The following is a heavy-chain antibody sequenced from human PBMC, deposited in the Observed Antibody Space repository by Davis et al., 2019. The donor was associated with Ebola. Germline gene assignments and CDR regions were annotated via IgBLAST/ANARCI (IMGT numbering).Heavy chain of an antibody. J-gene: IGHJ6*03. V-gene: IGHV3-53*01. CDR3: AKAGAGDFWSGYNVYYYYMDV. D-gene: IGHD3-3*01. CDR2: IYSGGST. CDR1: GFTVSSNY. Sequence: PGGSLRLSCAASGFTVSSNYMSWVRQAPGKGLEWVSVIYSGGSTYYADSVKGRFTISRDNAKNSLYLQMNSLRAEDTAVYYCAKAGAGDFWSGYNVYYYYMDVWGKGTTVTVSS.